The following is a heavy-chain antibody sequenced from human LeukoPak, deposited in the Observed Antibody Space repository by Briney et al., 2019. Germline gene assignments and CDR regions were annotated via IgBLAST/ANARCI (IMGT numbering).Heavy chain of an antibody. CDR2: IYYSGST. V-gene: IGHV4-59*01. CDR1: GGSISSYY. Sequence: SETLSLTCTVSGGSISSYYWSWIRQPPGKGLEWIGYIYYSGSTNYNPSLKGRVTISVDTSKNQFSLKLSSVTAADTAVYYCAREPYYYGSGSYSGFDYWGQGTLVTVSS. CDR3: AREPYYYGSGSYSGFDY. D-gene: IGHD3-10*01. J-gene: IGHJ4*02.